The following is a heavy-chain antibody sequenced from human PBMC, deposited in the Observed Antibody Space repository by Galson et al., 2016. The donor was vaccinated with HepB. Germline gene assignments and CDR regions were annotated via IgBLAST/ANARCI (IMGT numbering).Heavy chain of an antibody. CDR1: GGSITSFDYS. Sequence: SETLSLTCNVSGGSITSFDYSWGWIRQPPGKGLEWIGIIYYRGTTYYNASLKSRVTISVDTSKNHFSLKLSSVTAADTAVYYWASQRTWGLGFDGLDFWGQGTMVTVSS. CDR3: ASQRTWGLGFDGLDF. D-gene: IGHD1-1*01. CDR2: IYYRGTT. J-gene: IGHJ3*01. V-gene: IGHV4-39*02.